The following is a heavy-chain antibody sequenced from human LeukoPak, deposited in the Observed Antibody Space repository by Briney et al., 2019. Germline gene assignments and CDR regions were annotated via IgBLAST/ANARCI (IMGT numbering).Heavy chain of an antibody. J-gene: IGHJ5*02. CDR1: GFTFSSYP. Sequence: GGSLRLSCAASGFTFSSYPMHWVRQAPGKGLEWVAVISYDGSNKYYADSVKGRFTISRDNSKNTLYLQMNSLRAEDTAVYYCARDGIAARPYNWFDPWGQGTLVTVSS. CDR3: ARDGIAARPYNWFDP. D-gene: IGHD6-6*01. V-gene: IGHV3-30*01. CDR2: ISYDGSNK.